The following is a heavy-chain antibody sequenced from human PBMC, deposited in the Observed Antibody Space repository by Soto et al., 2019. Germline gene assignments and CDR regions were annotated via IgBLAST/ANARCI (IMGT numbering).Heavy chain of an antibody. CDR2: VYSSGST. J-gene: IGHJ4*02. CDR3: ARGYSSNWFRVDY. V-gene: IGHV4-59*01. Sequence: SETLSLTCTVSGGSINSYYWSWIRQPPGKRLEWIGHVYSSGSTDYNPSLRSRLTISVDTSKNQFSLNLNSVTAADTALYYCARGYSSNWFRVDYWGQGXLVTVSS. CDR1: GGSINSYY. D-gene: IGHD6-13*01.